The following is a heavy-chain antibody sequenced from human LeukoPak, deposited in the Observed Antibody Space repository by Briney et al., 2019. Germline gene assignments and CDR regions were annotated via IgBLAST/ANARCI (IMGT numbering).Heavy chain of an antibody. D-gene: IGHD2-2*01. CDR3: ASYRTSQEYYFDY. V-gene: IGHV3-30*03. J-gene: IGHJ4*02. CDR2: ISYDASRS. CDR1: AFTFSSYW. Sequence: GGSLRLSCAASAFTFSSYWMSWVRQAPGKGLEWVAVISYDASRSYYADSVKGRFTISRDNSKNTLYLQMNSLRAEDTAVYYCASYRTSQEYYFDYWGQGTLVTVSS.